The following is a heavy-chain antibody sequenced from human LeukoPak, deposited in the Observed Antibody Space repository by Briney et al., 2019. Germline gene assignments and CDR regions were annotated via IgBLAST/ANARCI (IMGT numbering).Heavy chain of an antibody. V-gene: IGHV4-4*07. CDR1: GGSINNHY. CDR3: ARVDSDNYNTGGYMDV. J-gene: IGHJ6*03. Sequence: SETLSLTCTVSGGSINNHYWRWIRQPAGRGLEWIGRFYTSGSTNYNPSLKSRVTISVDKSKNQFSLKLSSVTAADTAMYYFARVDSDNYNTGGYMDVWGKGTTVTVSS. D-gene: IGHD3-3*01. CDR2: FYTSGST.